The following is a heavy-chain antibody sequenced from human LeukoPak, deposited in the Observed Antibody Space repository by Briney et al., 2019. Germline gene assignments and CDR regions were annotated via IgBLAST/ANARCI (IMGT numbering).Heavy chain of an antibody. D-gene: IGHD3-22*01. CDR1: GGSISSNSYY. V-gene: IGHV4-39*07. CDR2: IYYSGST. J-gene: IGHJ4*02. CDR3: ARDRTGDSSGYYSHYFDY. Sequence: SETLSLTCTVSGGSISSNSYYWGWIRQPPGKGLEWIGSIYYSGSTYYNSSLKSRVTISVDTSKNQFSLKLSSVTAADTAVYYCARDRTGDSSGYYSHYFDYWGQGTLVTVSS.